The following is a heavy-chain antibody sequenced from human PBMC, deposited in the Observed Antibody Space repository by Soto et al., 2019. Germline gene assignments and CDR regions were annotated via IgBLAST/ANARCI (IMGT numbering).Heavy chain of an antibody. CDR3: ARGLPEPAAGANWFDP. D-gene: IGHD6-13*01. Sequence: QVQLQQWGAGLLKPSETLSLTCAAYGGSFSGYYWSWIRQPPGKGLEWMGEINHSGSTNYNPSLKSRVTMAVNTTKTQFTPKLSSVTAPDTAVYYCARGLPEPAAGANWFDPWGQGTLVTVSS. J-gene: IGHJ5*02. CDR1: GGSFSGYY. V-gene: IGHV4-34*01. CDR2: INHSGST.